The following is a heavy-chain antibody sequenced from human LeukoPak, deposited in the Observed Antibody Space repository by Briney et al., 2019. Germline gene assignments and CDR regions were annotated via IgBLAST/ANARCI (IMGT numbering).Heavy chain of an antibody. J-gene: IGHJ4*02. V-gene: IGHV3-21*01. CDR3: ARGYCSGTSCYMFDS. Sequence: PGGSLRLSCAGSGFNFIDNSMHWVRQAPGRGLERVSSISSSKTYIYYRDSVKGRFIISRDNAKNSLFLQMNSLRVEDTAVYFCARGYCSGTSCYMFDSWGQGTRVIVSS. D-gene: IGHD2-2*01. CDR2: ISSSKTYI. CDR1: GFNFIDNS.